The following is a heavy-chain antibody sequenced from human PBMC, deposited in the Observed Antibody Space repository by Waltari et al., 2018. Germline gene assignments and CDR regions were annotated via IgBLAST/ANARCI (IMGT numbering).Heavy chain of an antibody. CDR3: AGRIAAAGSDYYYYGMDV. D-gene: IGHD6-13*01. CDR2: IYYSGST. Sequence: QVQLQESGPGLVKPSQTLSLTCTVSGGSISSGDYYWSWIRQPPGKGLEWIGYIYYSGSTYYNPSLKSRVTISVDTSKNQFSLKLSSVTAADTAVYYCAGRIAAAGSDYYYYGMDVWGQGTTVIVSS. CDR1: GGSISSGDYY. V-gene: IGHV4-30-4*08. J-gene: IGHJ6*02.